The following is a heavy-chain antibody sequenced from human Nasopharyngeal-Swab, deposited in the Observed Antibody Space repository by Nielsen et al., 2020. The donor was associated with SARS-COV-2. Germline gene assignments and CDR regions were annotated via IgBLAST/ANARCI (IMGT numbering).Heavy chain of an antibody. CDR3: ARMHCGGDCYSRGEDAFDL. Sequence: SVKVSCKASEGTYSICAISWVRQAPGHWPEGRGGIIPIFSRSNYAQKFQGRVTITADEFTSTAYMELSSLRSVDTAVYYCARMHCGGDCYSRGEDAFDLWGQGTLVTVSS. J-gene: IGHJ3*01. D-gene: IGHD2-21*02. CDR1: EGTYSICA. CDR2: IIPIFSRS. V-gene: IGHV1-69*13.